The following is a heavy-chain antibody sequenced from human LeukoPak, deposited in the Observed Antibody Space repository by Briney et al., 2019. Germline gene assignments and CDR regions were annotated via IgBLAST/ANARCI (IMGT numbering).Heavy chain of an antibody. D-gene: IGHD3-10*01. CDR2: ISSNGGST. Sequence: GGSLRLSCAASGFTFSSYAMHWVRQAPGKGLEYVSAISSNGGSTYYANSVKGRFTISRDNSKNTLYLQMGSLRAEDMAVYYCARLGGSSFDYWGQGTLVTVS. V-gene: IGHV3-64*01. CDR1: GFTFSSYA. J-gene: IGHJ4*02. CDR3: ARLGGSSFDY.